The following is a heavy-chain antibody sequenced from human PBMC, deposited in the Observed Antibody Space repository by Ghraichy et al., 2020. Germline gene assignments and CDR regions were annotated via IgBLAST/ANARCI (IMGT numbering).Heavy chain of an antibody. D-gene: IGHD6-6*01. CDR1: GLTFSSHD. J-gene: IGHJ4*02. Sequence: SCAASGLTFSSHDMNWVRQAPGKGLEWVSLISGSDGSTYYTNSVKGRFTISRDNSKNTLYLQMNSLRAEDTAVYYCAKDNSSSSRGRFDYWGQGTLVTVSS. CDR3: AKDNSSSSRGRFDY. V-gene: IGHV3-23*01. CDR2: ISGSDGST.